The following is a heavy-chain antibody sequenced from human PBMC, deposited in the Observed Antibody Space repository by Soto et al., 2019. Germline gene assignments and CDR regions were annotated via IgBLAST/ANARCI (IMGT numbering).Heavy chain of an antibody. Sequence: QVHLVQSGAEAKKPGASVKVSCKGSGYGFTTYGITWVRQAPGQGLEWMAWISAHNGNTNYAQQVQGRVTVTRDTPTSRAYMELRSLREDDTAVYYCARGRYGAYWGQGALVTVSS. CDR3: ARGRYGAY. J-gene: IGHJ4*02. D-gene: IGHD3-10*01. CDR2: ISAHNGNT. V-gene: IGHV1-18*01. CDR1: GYGFTTYG.